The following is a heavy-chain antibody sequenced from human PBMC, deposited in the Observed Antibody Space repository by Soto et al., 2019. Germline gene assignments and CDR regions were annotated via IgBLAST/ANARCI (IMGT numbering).Heavy chain of an antibody. Sequence: QVQLQESGPGLVKPSGTLSLTCTVSGGSMSSSNWWNWVRQSPGKGLEWIGEAHHSGRTNYNPSLTSRVTRSVDKSKNHFSLKLSSVTAADTAVYYCARSEATGLDYWGQGTLVTVSS. J-gene: IGHJ4*02. D-gene: IGHD1-26*01. CDR1: GGSMSSSNW. CDR3: ARSEATGLDY. V-gene: IGHV4-4*02. CDR2: AHHSGRT.